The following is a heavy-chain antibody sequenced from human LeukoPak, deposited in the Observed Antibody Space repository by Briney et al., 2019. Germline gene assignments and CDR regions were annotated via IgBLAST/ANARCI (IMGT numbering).Heavy chain of an antibody. D-gene: IGHD3-22*01. CDR1: GFTFSSYA. V-gene: IGHV3-30*04. J-gene: IGHJ4*02. Sequence: PGRSLRLSCAASGFTFSSYAMHWVRQAPGKGLEWVAVISYDGSNKYYADSVKGRFTISRDNSKNTLYLQMNSLRAEDTAVYYCARSSSGYSLYFDYWGQGTLVTVSS. CDR3: ARSSSGYSLYFDY. CDR2: ISYDGSNK.